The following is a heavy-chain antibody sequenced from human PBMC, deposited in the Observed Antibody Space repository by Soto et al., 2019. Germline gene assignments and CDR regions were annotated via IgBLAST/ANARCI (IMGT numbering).Heavy chain of an antibody. CDR1: GFTFSSYA. J-gene: IGHJ6*02. D-gene: IGHD3-3*01. CDR3: ARETYYDFWCGPYYGMDV. Sequence: QVQLVESGGGVVQPGRSLRLSCAASGFTFSSYAMHWVRQAPGKGLEWVAVISYDGSNKYYADSVKGRFTIPRDNPKNTLYLQMNSLRAEDTAVYYCARETYYDFWCGPYYGMDVWGQGTTVTVSS. CDR2: ISYDGSNK. V-gene: IGHV3-30-3*01.